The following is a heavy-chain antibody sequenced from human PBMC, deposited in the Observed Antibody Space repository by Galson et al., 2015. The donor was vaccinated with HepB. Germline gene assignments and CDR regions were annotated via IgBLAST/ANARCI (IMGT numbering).Heavy chain of an antibody. CDR3: ARGRSPAAPFNWFDP. Sequence: SETLSLTCTVSGGSISSYYWSWIRQPPGKGLEWIGYIYYSGSTNYNPSLKSRVTISVDTSKNQFSLKLSSVTAADTAVYYCARGRSPAAPFNWFDPWGQGTLVTVSS. D-gene: IGHD2-2*01. J-gene: IGHJ5*02. V-gene: IGHV4-59*01. CDR2: IYYSGST. CDR1: GGSISSYY.